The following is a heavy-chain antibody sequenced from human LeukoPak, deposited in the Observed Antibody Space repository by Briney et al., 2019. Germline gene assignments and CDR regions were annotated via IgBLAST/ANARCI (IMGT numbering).Heavy chain of an antibody. Sequence: SQTLSRPCAVAGASVTSNNYFWGWVRQPPGKGLEWIGSIRYSGRTYYTPSLESRVTISEDMSKNQFSLRLTSVTAADTAVYYCVRHADSGFGELAFHFWGQGILVTVSS. CDR3: VRHADSGFGELAFHF. D-gene: IGHD3-10*01. V-gene: IGHV4-39*01. J-gene: IGHJ4*02. CDR2: IRYSGRT. CDR1: GASVTSNNYF.